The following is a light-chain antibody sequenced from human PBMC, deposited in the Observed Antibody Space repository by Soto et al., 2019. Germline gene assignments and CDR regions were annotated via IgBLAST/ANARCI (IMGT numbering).Light chain of an antibody. CDR1: QSVSSSY. CDR2: GAS. CDR3: QQYGRR. J-gene: IGKJ1*01. V-gene: IGKV3-20*01. Sequence: ESVLTHSPDTLFSSTGERATLYSRASQSVSSSYLAWYLQKPGQAPRLLIYGASSRATGIPDRFSGSGSGTDFTLTISRLEPEDFAVYYCQQYGRRFGQGTKVDIK.